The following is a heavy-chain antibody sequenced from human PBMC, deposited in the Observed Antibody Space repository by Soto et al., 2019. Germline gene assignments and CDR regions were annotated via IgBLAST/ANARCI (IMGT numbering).Heavy chain of an antibody. CDR2: ISHTGTT. CDR1: GFPISSPYS. V-gene: IGHV4-38-2*02. J-gene: IGHJ6*02. D-gene: IGHD4-17*01. Sequence: SEPLSLTCLVSGFPISSPYSWGWIRQPPGKGLECIGSISHTGTTYYSSSLTSRVSISVDTSKNQVSLKLTSVPAADTAVYFCARVTMVIRDSDHFGVDVWGHGTTVTVSS. CDR3: ARVTMVIRDSDHFGVDV.